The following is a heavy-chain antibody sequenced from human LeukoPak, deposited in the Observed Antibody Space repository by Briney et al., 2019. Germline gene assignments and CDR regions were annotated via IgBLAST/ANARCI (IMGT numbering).Heavy chain of an antibody. D-gene: IGHD6-19*01. CDR1: GVTFSNYG. J-gene: IGHJ4*02. CDR3: ARDDTDWLVQVY. CDR2: ISHDGSNN. V-gene: IGHV3-30*03. Sequence: GRSLRLSCAASGVTFSNYGMLWVRQAPGKRLEWVLVISHDGSNNNYADSVKGRFTISRDNSKNTLYLQMNSLRAEDTAVYYCARDDTDWLVQVYWGQGTLVTVSS.